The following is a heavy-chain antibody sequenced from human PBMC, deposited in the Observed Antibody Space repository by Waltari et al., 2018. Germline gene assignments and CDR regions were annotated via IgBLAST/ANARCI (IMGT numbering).Heavy chain of an antibody. J-gene: IGHJ3*02. CDR3: ARRKLGEAFDI. Sequence: QVQLVQSGAEVKKPGSSGRGSCRASGGHFGRYAITWVRQAPGQGLEWMGGTIPIFGSPMYAPKFQGRVSITADELTYTVYMELNSLRSDDTAIYYCARRKLGEAFDIWGQGTMVIVSS. CDR1: GGHFGRYA. V-gene: IGHV1-69*12. D-gene: IGHD3-16*01. CDR2: TIPIFGSP.